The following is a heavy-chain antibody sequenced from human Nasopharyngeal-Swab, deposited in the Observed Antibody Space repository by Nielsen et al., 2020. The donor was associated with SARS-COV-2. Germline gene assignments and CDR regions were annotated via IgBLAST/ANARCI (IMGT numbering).Heavy chain of an antibody. CDR2: INPNSGGT. V-gene: IGHV1-2*06. J-gene: IGHJ4*02. D-gene: IGHD3-10*01. CDR1: GYTFTGYY. CDR3: ARVKLRGITMVRELDY. Sequence: ASVKVSCKASGYTFTGYYMHWVRQAPGQGLEWMGRINPNSGGTNYAQKFQGRVTMTRDTSISTAYMELSRLRSDDTAVYYCARVKLRGITMVRELDYWGQGTLVTVSS.